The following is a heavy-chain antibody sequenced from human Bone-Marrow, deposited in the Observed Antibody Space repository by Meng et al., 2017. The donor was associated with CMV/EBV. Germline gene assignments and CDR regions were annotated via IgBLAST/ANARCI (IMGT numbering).Heavy chain of an antibody. CDR2: IYHSGST. CDR1: GYSISSGYY. V-gene: IGHV4-38-2*02. D-gene: IGHD2-8*01. J-gene: IGHJ4*02. Sequence: SETLSLTCTVSGYSISSGYYWGWIRQPPGKGLEWIGSIYHSGSTYYNPSLKSRVTISINTSKNQFSLKLSSVTAADTAVYYCARRGMRWAYYFDYWGQGTLVTVSS. CDR3: ARRGMRWAYYFDY.